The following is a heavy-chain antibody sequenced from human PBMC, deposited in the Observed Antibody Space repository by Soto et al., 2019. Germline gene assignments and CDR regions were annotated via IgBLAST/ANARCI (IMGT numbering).Heavy chain of an antibody. CDR3: AGGGMVRGARPDWFDP. CDR1: GFTFSDYY. Sequence: QVQLVESGGGLVKPGGSLRLSCAASGFTFSDYYMSWIRQAPGQGLEWVSYISGSSRYTNYPDSVKGRCTISRDNAKNSLYLQMNRLRAEDTGVDYCAGGGMVRGARPDWFDPWGQGTLVTVSS. V-gene: IGHV3-11*05. J-gene: IGHJ5*02. CDR2: ISGSSRYT. D-gene: IGHD3-10*01.